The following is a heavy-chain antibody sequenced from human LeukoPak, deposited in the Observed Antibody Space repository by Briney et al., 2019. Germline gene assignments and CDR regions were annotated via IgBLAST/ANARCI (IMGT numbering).Heavy chain of an antibody. V-gene: IGHV3-48*03. Sequence: GGSLRLSCAASGFIFSVSEMNWVRQAPGKGLEWVSYISNSGNTIYYADSVKGRFTISRDNAKNSLYLQMNSLRAEDTAVYYCTSNFNIYWGQGTLVTVSS. CDR3: TSNFNIY. J-gene: IGHJ4*02. CDR1: GFIFSVSE. D-gene: IGHD1-1*01. CDR2: ISNSGNTI.